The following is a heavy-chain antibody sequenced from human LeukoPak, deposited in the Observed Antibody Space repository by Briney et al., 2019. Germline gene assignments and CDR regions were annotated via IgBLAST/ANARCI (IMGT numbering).Heavy chain of an antibody. CDR3: ARGRSSYGIDP. D-gene: IGHD1-26*01. J-gene: IGHJ5*02. V-gene: IGHV4-31*03. CDR1: GGSISSGGYY. CDR2: IYYSEST. Sequence: PSETLSLTCTVSGGSISSGGYYWSWIPQHPGKGLVWIGYIYYSESTYYNPSLTSRVTISVDTSKNQFTLKLSAVTAADTAVYYCARGRSSYGIDPWGQGTLVTVSS.